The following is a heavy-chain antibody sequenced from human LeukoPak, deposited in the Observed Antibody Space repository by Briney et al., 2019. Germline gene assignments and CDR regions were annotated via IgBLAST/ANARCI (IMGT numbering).Heavy chain of an antibody. CDR1: GFTFSSYG. CDR2: IWYDGGNK. CDR3: AKDGCSSTSRGLCSFDP. Sequence: GGSLRLSCAASGFTFSSYGMHWVRQAPGKGLEWVAVIWYDGGNKYYADSVKGRFTISRDNSKNTLYLQMNSLRAEDTAVYYCAKDGCSSTSRGLCSFDPWGQGTPVTVSS. V-gene: IGHV3-33*06. D-gene: IGHD2-2*01. J-gene: IGHJ5*02.